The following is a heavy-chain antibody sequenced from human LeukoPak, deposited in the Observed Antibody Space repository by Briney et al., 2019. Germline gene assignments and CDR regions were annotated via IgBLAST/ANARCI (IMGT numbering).Heavy chain of an antibody. CDR2: IIPMFGVA. V-gene: IGHV1-69*10. J-gene: IGHJ5*02. D-gene: IGHD5-24*01. CDR3: ARDNSVRDEAWWFNP. Sequence: ASVKVSCKASGGTFSNYAISWVRQAPGQGLEWMGGIIPMFGVANYAQKFQGRVTITADKSTSTAYMELSSLRSEDTAVYYCARDNSVRDEAWWFNPWGQGTLVTVSS. CDR1: GGTFSNYA.